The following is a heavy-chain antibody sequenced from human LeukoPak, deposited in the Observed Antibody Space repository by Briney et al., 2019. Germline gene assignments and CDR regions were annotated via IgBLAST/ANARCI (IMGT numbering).Heavy chain of an antibody. CDR2: INPYSGGT. CDR3: ARVIAVAGTLSY. V-gene: IGHV1-2*02. D-gene: IGHD6-19*01. J-gene: IGHJ4*02. Sequence: ASVRVSCKASGYTFTGYYMHWVRQAPGQGLEWMGWINPYSGGTNYAQKFQGRVTMTRDTSISTAYMELSRLRSDDTAVYYCARVIAVAGTLSYWGQGTLVTVS. CDR1: GYTFTGYY.